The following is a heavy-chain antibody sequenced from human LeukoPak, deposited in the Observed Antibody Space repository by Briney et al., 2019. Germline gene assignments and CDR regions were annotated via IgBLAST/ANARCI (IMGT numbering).Heavy chain of an antibody. CDR2: IYASGST. Sequence: PETLSLTCTVSGASISSYYWSWIRQPAGKGLEWIGRIYASGSTDNHPSFKSRLIMSVDTSKNQFSLKLTSVTAADTAVYYCARHRAYSSSSPFDYWGQGTLVTVSS. D-gene: IGHD6-6*01. J-gene: IGHJ4*02. CDR3: ARHRAYSSSSPFDY. CDR1: GASISSYY. V-gene: IGHV4-4*07.